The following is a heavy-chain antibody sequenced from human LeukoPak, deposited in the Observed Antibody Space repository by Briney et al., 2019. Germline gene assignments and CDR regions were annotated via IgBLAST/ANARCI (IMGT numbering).Heavy chain of an antibody. J-gene: IGHJ4*02. CDR2: IYYSGST. CDR3: ASLYGSGSYYPSDY. Sequence: ASETLSLTCTVSGGSISSSSYYWGWIRQPPGKGLDWIGTIYYSGSTYYTPSLKSRVTISVDTSKNQFSLKLSSVTAADTAVYYCASLYGSGSYYPSDYWGQGTLVTVSS. V-gene: IGHV4-39*07. D-gene: IGHD3-10*01. CDR1: GGSISSSSYY.